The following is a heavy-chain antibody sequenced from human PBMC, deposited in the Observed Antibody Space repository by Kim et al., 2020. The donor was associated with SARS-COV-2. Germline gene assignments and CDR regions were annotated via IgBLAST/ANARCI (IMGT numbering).Heavy chain of an antibody. Sequence: SETLSLTCAVYGGSFSGYYWSWIRQPPGKGLEWIGEINHSGSTNYNPSLKSRVTISVDTSKNQFSLKLSSVTAADTAVYYCARSRHRRGQQLILIYNWF. D-gene: IGHD6-13*01. V-gene: IGHV4-34*01. CDR3: ARSRHRRGQQLILIYNWF. CDR1: GGSFSGYY. CDR2: INHSGST. J-gene: IGHJ5*01.